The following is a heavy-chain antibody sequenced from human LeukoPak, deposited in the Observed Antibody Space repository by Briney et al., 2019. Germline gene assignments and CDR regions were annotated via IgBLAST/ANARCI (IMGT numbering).Heavy chain of an antibody. CDR3: ARAPYYYDSSGYSNWFDP. D-gene: IGHD3-22*01. Sequence: SETLSLTCTVSGGSISSYYWSWIRQPPGKGLEWIGYIYYSGSTNYNPSLKGRVTISVDTSKNQFSLKLSSVTAADTAVYYCARAPYYYDSSGYSNWFDPWGQGTLVTVSS. J-gene: IGHJ5*02. V-gene: IGHV4-59*01. CDR1: GGSISSYY. CDR2: IYYSGST.